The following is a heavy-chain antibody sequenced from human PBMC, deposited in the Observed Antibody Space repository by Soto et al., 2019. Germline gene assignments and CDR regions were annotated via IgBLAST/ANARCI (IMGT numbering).Heavy chain of an antibody. D-gene: IGHD2-15*01. Sequence: SETLSLTCAVSGGSISSGGYSWSWIRQPPGKGLEWIGYIYHSGSTYYNPSLKSRVTISVDRSKNQFSLKLSSVTAADTAVYYCAGGQVVAAQHWGQGTLVTAPQ. CDR3: AGGQVVAAQH. CDR2: IYHSGST. J-gene: IGHJ4*02. V-gene: IGHV4-30-2*01. CDR1: GGSISSGGYS.